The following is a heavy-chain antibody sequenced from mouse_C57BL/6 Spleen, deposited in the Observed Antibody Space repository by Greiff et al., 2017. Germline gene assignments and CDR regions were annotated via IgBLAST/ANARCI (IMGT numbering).Heavy chain of an antibody. J-gene: IGHJ2*01. CDR3: AARDYGSSYPIDY. CDR1: GYTFTDYN. Sequence: VQLKESGPELVKPGASVKIPCTASGYTFTDYNMDWVQQSHGKSLEWIGDISPNNGGTNYNQQFKGKATLTVDKSSNTAYMEIRSLTSEDNAVYYCAARDYGSSYPIDYWGQGTTLTVSS. V-gene: IGHV1-18*01. D-gene: IGHD1-1*01. CDR2: ISPNNGGT.